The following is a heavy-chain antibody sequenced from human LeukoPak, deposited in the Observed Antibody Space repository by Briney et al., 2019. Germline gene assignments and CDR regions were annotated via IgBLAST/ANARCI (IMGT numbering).Heavy chain of an antibody. CDR1: GGSISSYY. J-gene: IGHJ3*02. D-gene: IGHD1-26*01. CDR2: IYYSGST. Sequence: SETLSLTCTVSGGSISSYYWSWIRQPPGKGLEWIGYIYYSGSTNYNPSLKSRVTISVDTSKNQFSLKLSSVTAADTAVYYCAGEATGRDAFDIWGQGTMVTVSS. CDR3: AGEATGRDAFDI. V-gene: IGHV4-59*01.